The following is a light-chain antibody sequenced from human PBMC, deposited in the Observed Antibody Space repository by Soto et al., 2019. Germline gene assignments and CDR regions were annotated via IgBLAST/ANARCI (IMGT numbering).Light chain of an antibody. Sequence: QSALTQPASVSGSPGQSITISCTGTSSDVGGYNHVSWYQQHPGKAPKLMIYDVSNRPSGVSYRFSGSKSGNTASLTISGLQAEDEADYYCSSYTSSSTLVFGGGTKRTVL. CDR2: DVS. J-gene: IGLJ2*01. CDR3: SSYTSSSTLV. CDR1: SSDVGGYNH. V-gene: IGLV2-14*03.